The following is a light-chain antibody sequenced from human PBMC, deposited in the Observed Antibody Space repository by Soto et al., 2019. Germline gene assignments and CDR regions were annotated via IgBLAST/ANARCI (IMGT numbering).Light chain of an antibody. V-gene: IGLV2-14*01. CDR3: SSLTNSATHV. J-gene: IGLJ1*01. CDR2: EVS. CDR1: SRDVGGYNF. Sequence: QSVLTQPASVSGSPGQSITISCTGTSRDVGGYNFVSWYQQHPGKAPKLVIYEVSNRPSGVSNRFSGSKSGDTASLTISGLQAEDEADFYCSSLTNSATHVFGTGTKLTVL.